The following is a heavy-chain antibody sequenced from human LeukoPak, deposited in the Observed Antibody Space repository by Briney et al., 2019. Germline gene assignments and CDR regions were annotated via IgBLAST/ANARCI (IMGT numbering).Heavy chain of an antibody. V-gene: IGHV4-30-4*01. J-gene: IGHJ3*02. CDR2: IYYSGST. CDR1: GGSISSGDYY. D-gene: IGHD3-10*01. Sequence: PAETLSLTCTVSGGSISSGDYYWSWIRQPPWKGLEWIGYIYYSGSTYYNPSLKSRVTISLDTSKNHFSLKLSSVTAADTAVYYCARVNFGSGSYGPFDIWGQGTMVTVSS. CDR3: ARVNFGSGSYGPFDI.